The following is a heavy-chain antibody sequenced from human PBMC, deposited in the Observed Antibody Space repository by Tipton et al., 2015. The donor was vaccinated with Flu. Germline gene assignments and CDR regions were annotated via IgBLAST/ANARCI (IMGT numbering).Heavy chain of an antibody. CDR2: INAAGTII. CDR1: GFTFSSYW. V-gene: IGHV3-74*01. J-gene: IGHJ4*02. D-gene: IGHD5-12*01. Sequence: SLRLSCAASGFTFSSYWMHWVRQGPGKGLVWVSRINAAGTIITYADSVKGRFTISRDYAKNTLYLQMNSLRADDTAVYHCARDAAVAYWGQGSLVTVSS. CDR3: ARDAAVAY.